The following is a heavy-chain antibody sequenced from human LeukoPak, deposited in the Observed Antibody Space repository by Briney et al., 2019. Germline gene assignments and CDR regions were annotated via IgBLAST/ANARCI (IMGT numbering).Heavy chain of an antibody. CDR3: ARVLKYGSGSYYPPYYYYGMDV. CDR2: IYTSGST. D-gene: IGHD3-10*01. V-gene: IGHV4-4*07. J-gene: IGHJ6*02. CDR1: GGSISSYY. Sequence: SETLSLTCTVSGGSISSYYWSWIRQPAGKGLEWIGRIYTSGSTNSNPSLKSRVTMSVDTSKNQFSLKLSSVTAADTAVYYCARVLKYGSGSYYPPYYYYGMDVWGQGTTVTVSS.